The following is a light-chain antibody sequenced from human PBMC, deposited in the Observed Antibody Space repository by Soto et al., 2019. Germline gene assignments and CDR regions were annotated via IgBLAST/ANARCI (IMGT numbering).Light chain of an antibody. J-gene: IGKJ1*01. CDR1: HRVSSY. CDR2: GAS. CDR3: HQYNNLWT. Sequence: EIVLTQSPGTLSLCPGERATLSCRASHRVSSYLAWYQQRPGQAPRLLIYGASTRATGIPARFIGSGSGTQFTLTISSLQSEDFGVYYCHQYNNLWTFGQGTKLDIK. V-gene: IGKV3-15*01.